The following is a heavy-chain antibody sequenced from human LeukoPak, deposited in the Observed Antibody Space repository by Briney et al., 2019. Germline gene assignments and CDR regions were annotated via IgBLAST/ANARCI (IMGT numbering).Heavy chain of an antibody. CDR2: IYTSGST. CDR1: GGSISSGSYY. CDR3: ARDRVRDRVFDP. Sequence: KSSETLSLTCTVSGGSISSGSYYWSWIRQPAGEGLEWIGRIYTSGSTNYNPSLKSRVTISVDTSKNQFSLKLSSVTAADTAVYYCARDRVRDRVFDPWGQGTLVTVSS. J-gene: IGHJ5*02. V-gene: IGHV4-61*02. D-gene: IGHD2-2*01.